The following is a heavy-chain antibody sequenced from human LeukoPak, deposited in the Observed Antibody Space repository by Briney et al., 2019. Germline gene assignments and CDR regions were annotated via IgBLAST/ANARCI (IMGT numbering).Heavy chain of an antibody. CDR2: ISAYNGNS. Sequence: VSVKVSCKASGYTFTSYGISWVRQAPGQGLEWMAWISAYNGNSDYVQNLRGRVTMTTDTSTSTAYMELRSLSSDDTAVYYCARDSVDGSGTYYNDSPDYWGQGTLVTVSS. CDR1: GYTFTSYG. CDR3: ARDSVDGSGTYYNDSPDY. V-gene: IGHV1-18*01. J-gene: IGHJ4*02. D-gene: IGHD3-10*01.